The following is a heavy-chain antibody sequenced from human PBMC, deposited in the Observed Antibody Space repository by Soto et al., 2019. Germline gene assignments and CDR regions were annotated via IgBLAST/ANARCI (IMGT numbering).Heavy chain of an antibody. CDR2: IYYIGST. J-gene: IGHJ4*02. V-gene: IGHV4-61*05. CDR3: ARVDYGDYWNFDS. CDR1: GGSISSSSYY. Sequence: SETLSLTCTVSGGSISSSSYYWGWIRQPPGKGLEWIGYIYYIGSTSYNPSLKSRVTISVDTSKNQFSLNLSSVSAADTAVHYCARVDYGDYWNFDSWGQGTLVTVSS. D-gene: IGHD4-17*01.